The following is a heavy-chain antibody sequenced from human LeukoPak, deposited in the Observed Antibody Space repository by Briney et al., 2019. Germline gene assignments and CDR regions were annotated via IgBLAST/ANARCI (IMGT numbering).Heavy chain of an antibody. Sequence: GGSLRLSCAASGFTFSSYAMSWVRQAPGKGLEWVSGISGSDGSTYYADSVKGRFTISRENSKNTLYLQMNSLRAEDTAVYYCAKDSAKKYDDYWGQGALVTVSS. CDR1: GFTFSSYA. CDR3: AKDSAKKYDDY. D-gene: IGHD2/OR15-2a*01. V-gene: IGHV3-23*01. CDR2: ISGSDGST. J-gene: IGHJ4*02.